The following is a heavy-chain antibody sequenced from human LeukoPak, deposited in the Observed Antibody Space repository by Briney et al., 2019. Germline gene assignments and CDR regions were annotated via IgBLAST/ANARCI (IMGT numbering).Heavy chain of an antibody. J-gene: IGHJ4*02. D-gene: IGHD2-15*01. CDR1: GFTFSSYA. CDR2: ISYDGSNK. CDR3: CSEGY. Sequence: GGSLRLSCAASGFTFSSYAMHWVRQAPGKGLEWVAVISYDGSNKYYADSVKGRFTISRDNAKNTVYLQMNSLRAEDTALYYCCSEGYWGQGTLVTVSS. V-gene: IGHV3-30-3*01.